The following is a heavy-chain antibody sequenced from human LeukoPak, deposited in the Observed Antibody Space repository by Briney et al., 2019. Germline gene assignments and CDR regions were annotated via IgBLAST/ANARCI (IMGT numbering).Heavy chain of an antibody. CDR2: ISSTSDYI. J-gene: IGHJ3*02. CDR3: VSGNDPDSTWENYRLDAFDI. Sequence: GSLRLSCAASGYTFSHYSVNRVRQAPGKGLEWVSSISSTSDYIYYADSVKGRFTISRDNTKSSLYLQMNSLRAEDTAVYYCVSGNDPDSTWENYRLDAFDIWGQGTTVIVSS. CDR1: GYTFSHYS. D-gene: IGHD3-16*02. V-gene: IGHV3-21*01.